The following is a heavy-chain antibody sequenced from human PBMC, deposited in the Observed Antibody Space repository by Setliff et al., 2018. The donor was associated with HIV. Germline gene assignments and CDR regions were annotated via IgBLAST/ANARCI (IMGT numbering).Heavy chain of an antibody. Sequence: SLTFAESRRSISSDNWWTWLRQPTGKGLEWIGEIYHSGSTNYNASLKSRVTISIDKSKSQFSLKLSSVTAEDTALNYCARGQHRSPWGALFDHWGQGTLVTVS. CDR3: ARGQHRSPWGALFDH. CDR1: RRSISSDNW. V-gene: IGHV4-4*02. CDR2: IYHSGST. J-gene: IGHJ4*02. D-gene: IGHD3-16*01.